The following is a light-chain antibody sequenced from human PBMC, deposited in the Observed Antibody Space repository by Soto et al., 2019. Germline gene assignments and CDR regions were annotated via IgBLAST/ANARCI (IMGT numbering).Light chain of an antibody. J-gene: IGKJ5*01. CDR2: KAS. CDR3: QQYGSSPPSVT. V-gene: IGKV1-5*03. CDR1: QSISSW. Sequence: IRMTQSPSSFSASTGDRVTITCRGIQSISSWLAWYQQKPGKAPKLLIYKASSLESGVPSRFSGSGSGTDFTLTISRLEPEDFAVYYCQQYGSSPPSVTFGQGTRLEIK.